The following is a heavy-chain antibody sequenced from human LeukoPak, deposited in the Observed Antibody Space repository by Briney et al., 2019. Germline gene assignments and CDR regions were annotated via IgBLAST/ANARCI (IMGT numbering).Heavy chain of an antibody. J-gene: IGHJ4*02. D-gene: IGHD4-23*01. CDR1: GGSFSGYY. V-gene: IGHV4-34*01. CDR2: INHSGST. CDR3: GRTGNPGGLIDY. Sequence: PSETLSLTCAVYGGSFSGYYWSWIRQPPGKGLEWIGEINHSGSTNYNPSLKSRVTISVDTSKNQFSLKLSSVTAADTAVYYCGRTGNPGGLIDYWGQGTLVTVSS.